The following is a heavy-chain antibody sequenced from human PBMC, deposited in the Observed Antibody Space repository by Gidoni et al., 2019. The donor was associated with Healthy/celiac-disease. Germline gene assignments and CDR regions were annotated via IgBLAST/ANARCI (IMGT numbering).Heavy chain of an antibody. Sequence: QVQLQQSGPGLVKPSQTLSLTCAIYGDSVASKRAAWNWIRQSPSRGLEGLGRTSYRSKLYIDYAVVVKSRITITPDTSKNQFSLQRNSVTPEDTAVYYCARSGLVVNLSILDYWGQGTLVTVSS. J-gene: IGHJ4*02. CDR3: ARSGLVVNLSILDY. D-gene: IGHD2-15*01. CDR1: GDSVASKRAA. CDR2: TSYRSKLYI. V-gene: IGHV6-1*01.